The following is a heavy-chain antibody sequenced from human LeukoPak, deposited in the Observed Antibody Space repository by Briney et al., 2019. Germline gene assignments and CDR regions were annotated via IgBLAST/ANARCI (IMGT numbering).Heavy chain of an antibody. V-gene: IGHV1-69*04. CDR3: ASPPTLLRNAFDI. J-gene: IGHJ3*02. CDR2: IIPILGIA. Sequence: ASVKVSCKASGYTFTSYAISWVRQAPGQGLEWMGRIIPILGIANYAQKFQGRVTITADKSTSTAYMELSSLRSEDTAVYYCASPPTLLRNAFDIWGQGTMVTVSS. CDR1: GYTFTSYA. D-gene: IGHD3-22*01.